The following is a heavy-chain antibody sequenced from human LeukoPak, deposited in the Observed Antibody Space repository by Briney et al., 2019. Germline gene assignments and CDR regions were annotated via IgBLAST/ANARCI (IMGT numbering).Heavy chain of an antibody. J-gene: IGHJ4*02. CDR2: ISGSGGST. CDR3: AKANAEWSRRPRFDY. D-gene: IGHD3-3*01. CDR1: GFTFSSYS. V-gene: IGHV3-23*01. Sequence: WGSLRLSCAVSGFTFSSYSINWVRHAPRKVLDLVSAISGSGGSTYYADSVKGRFTISRDNSKNTLYLQMNSLRAEDTAVSYCAKANAEWSRRPRFDYWGQGTLVTVSS.